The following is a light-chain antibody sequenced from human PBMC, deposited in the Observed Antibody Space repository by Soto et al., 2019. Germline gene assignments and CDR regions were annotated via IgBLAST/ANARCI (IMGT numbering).Light chain of an antibody. CDR3: QVWDSSTGV. V-gene: IGLV3-9*01. Sequence: ELTQPLSVSVALGQTARITCGGNNIGSKNVHWYQQKPGQAPVLVIYRDANRPSGIPMRFSGSNSGNTATLTISRAQAGDEADYYCQVWDSSTGVFGTGTKVTVL. J-gene: IGLJ1*01. CDR2: RDA. CDR1: NIGSKN.